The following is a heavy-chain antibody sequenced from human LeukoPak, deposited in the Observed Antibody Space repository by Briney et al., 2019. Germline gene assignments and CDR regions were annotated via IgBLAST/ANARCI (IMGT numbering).Heavy chain of an antibody. CDR2: ISGSGGST. CDR1: GFTFSSYA. J-gene: IGHJ4*02. D-gene: IGHD6-6*01. V-gene: IGHV3-23*01. Sequence: GGSLRLSCAASGFTFSSYAMSWVRQAPGKGLEWVSAISGSGGSTYYADSVKGRFTISRDNSKNTLYLQTNSLRAEDTAVYYCAKDPPYSSSARHTSGSDYWGQGTLVTVSS. CDR3: AKDPPYSSSARHTSGSDY.